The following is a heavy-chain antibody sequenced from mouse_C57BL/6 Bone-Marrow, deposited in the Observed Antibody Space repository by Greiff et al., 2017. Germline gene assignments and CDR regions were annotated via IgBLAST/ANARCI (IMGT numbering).Heavy chain of an antibody. CDR3: ARQLRLLYFDY. CDR2: ISNGGGST. V-gene: IGHV5-12*01. CDR1: GFTFSDYY. Sequence: EVKLMESGGGLVQPGGSLKLSCAASGFTFSDYYMYWVRQTPEKRLEWVAYISNGGGSTYSPDPVKGRFTISRDNAKNTLYLQMSRLKSEDTAMYYCARQLRLLYFDYWGQGTTLTVSS. D-gene: IGHD3-2*02. J-gene: IGHJ2*01.